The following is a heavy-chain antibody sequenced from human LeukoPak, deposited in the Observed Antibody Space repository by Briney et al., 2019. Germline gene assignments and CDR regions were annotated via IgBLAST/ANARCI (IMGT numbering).Heavy chain of an antibody. CDR2: ISSSSSTI. CDR1: GFTFSSYR. V-gene: IGHV3-48*01. J-gene: IGHJ4*02. CDR3: ARVDSSWSFDY. Sequence: GGSLRLSCAASGFTFSSYRMNWVRQAPGKGLEWVSYISSSSSTIYYADSVKGRFTISRDNAKNSLYLQMNSLRAEDTAVYYCARVDSSWSFDYWGQGTLVTVSS. D-gene: IGHD6-13*01.